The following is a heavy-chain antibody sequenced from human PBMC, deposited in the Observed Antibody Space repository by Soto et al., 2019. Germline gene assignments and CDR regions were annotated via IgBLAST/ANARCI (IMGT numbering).Heavy chain of an antibody. V-gene: IGHV4-39*01. D-gene: IGHD5-18*01. CDR3: ASTKRWIQYYRMDV. CDR1: GGSISSSSYY. CDR2: IYYSGST. J-gene: IGHJ6*02. Sequence: SETLSLTCTVSGGSISSSSYYWGWIRQPPGKGLEWIGSIYYSGSTYYNPSLKSRVTISVDTSKNQFSLKLSSVTAADTAVYYCASTKRWIQYYRMDVWGQGTTVTVSS.